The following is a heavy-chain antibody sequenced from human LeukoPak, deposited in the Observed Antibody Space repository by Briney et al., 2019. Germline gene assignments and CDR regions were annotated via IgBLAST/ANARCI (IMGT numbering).Heavy chain of an antibody. D-gene: IGHD6-13*01. Sequence: ASVKVSCKASGYTFTGYYMHWVRQAPGQGLEWMGWISAYNGNTNYAQKLQGRVTMTTDTSTSTAYMELRSLRSDDTAVYYCARWDSSSWNYYYYYYMDVWGKGTTVTVSS. CDR2: ISAYNGNT. V-gene: IGHV1-18*04. CDR3: ARWDSSSWNYYYYYYMDV. J-gene: IGHJ6*03. CDR1: GYTFTGYY.